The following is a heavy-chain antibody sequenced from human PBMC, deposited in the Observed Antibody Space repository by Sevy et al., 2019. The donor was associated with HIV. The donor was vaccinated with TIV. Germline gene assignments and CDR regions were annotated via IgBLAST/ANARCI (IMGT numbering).Heavy chain of an antibody. J-gene: IGHJ4*02. Sequence: SETLSLTCTVSGGSISSSSYYWGWIRQPPGKGLEWIGSIYYSGSTYYNPSLKSRVTISVDTSKNQFSLKLSSVTAADTAVYYCARLDFWSGYPYFDYWGQETLVTVSS. CDR3: ARLDFWSGYPYFDY. V-gene: IGHV4-39*01. CDR1: GGSISSSSYY. D-gene: IGHD3-3*01. CDR2: IYYSGST.